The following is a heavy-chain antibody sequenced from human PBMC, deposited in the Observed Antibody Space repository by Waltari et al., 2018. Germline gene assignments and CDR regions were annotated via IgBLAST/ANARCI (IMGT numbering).Heavy chain of an antibody. V-gene: IGHV4-34*01. Sequence: QVQLQQWGAGLLKPSETLSLTCVVSGGSFSGYSWRWIRQPPGKGLEWIGEINKRGRTKDNPSLKSRVTISIDTSKIQFSLKLRSVTVADTAVYYCARANTIFGVIRTWYYMDVWGKGTPVTVSS. CDR3: ARANTIFGVIRTWYYMDV. D-gene: IGHD3-3*01. J-gene: IGHJ6*03. CDR2: INKRGRT. CDR1: GGSFSGYS.